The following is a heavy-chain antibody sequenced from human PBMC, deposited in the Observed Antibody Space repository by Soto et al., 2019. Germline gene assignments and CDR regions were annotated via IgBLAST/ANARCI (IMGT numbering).Heavy chain of an antibody. CDR3: ARRVTLIRGVIAHSSYSGMDV. Sequence: QVQLQESGPGLVKPSGTLSLTCGVSGGSISSSHWWIWVRQSPGKGLEWIGEVYHSGTTNLNPSLETRFTISVDGPNNHVSLNLSSASVADTAVYFCARRVTLIRGVIAHSSYSGMDVWGQGTTVIVSS. V-gene: IGHV4-4*02. CDR2: VYHSGTT. J-gene: IGHJ6*02. D-gene: IGHD3-10*01. CDR1: GGSISSSHW.